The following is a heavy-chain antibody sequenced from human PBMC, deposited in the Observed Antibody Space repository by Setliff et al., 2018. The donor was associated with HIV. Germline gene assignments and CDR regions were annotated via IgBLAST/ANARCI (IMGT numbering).Heavy chain of an antibody. CDR1: GGSFSSYH. CDR3: ARVGASGVPSTMDYYYYMDV. V-gene: IGHV4-4*07. J-gene: IGHJ6*03. CDR2: IYASGST. D-gene: IGHD3-10*01. Sequence: SETLSLTCTVSGGSFSSYHWSWIRHRAGKGLEWIGHIYASGSTKYNPSLESRVTMSVDTSRTQFSPKLRSVTAADTAVYYCARVGASGVPSTMDYYYYMDVWGKGTTVT.